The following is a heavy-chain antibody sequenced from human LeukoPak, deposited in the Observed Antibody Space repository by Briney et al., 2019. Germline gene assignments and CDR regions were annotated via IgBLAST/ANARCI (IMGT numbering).Heavy chain of an antibody. CDR1: GGAIMSADYY. CDR2: SYYSGTT. Sequence: SETLSLTCAVSGGAIMSADYYWGWVRQPPGKGLEWIGSSYYSGTTYSNPALKSRVTISVDTSKNQFSLKLSSVTAADTAVYYCASWLAAGNWFDPWGQGTLVTVSS. CDR3: ASWLAAGNWFDP. J-gene: IGHJ5*02. D-gene: IGHD6-13*01. V-gene: IGHV4-39*07.